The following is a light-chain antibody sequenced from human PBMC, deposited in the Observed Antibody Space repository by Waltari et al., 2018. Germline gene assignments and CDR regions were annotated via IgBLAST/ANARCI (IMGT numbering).Light chain of an antibody. CDR3: QQYTYWPWT. Sequence: ELVMTQSPATQSLSLGASATTFCRASQSVRSTFAWFQQKPGQPPRLLTYGTSTRATGRPARFSGRGSGTEFSLTISSLQPEDFETYYCQQYTYWPWTFGQGTRVETK. J-gene: IGKJ1*01. CDR1: QSVRST. CDR2: GTS. V-gene: IGKV3D-15*01.